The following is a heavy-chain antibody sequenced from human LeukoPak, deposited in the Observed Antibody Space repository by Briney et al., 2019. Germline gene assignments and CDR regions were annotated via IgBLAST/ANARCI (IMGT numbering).Heavy chain of an antibody. CDR2: IIPIFGTA. V-gene: IGHV1-69*06. Sequence: SVKVSCKASGGTFSSYAISWVRQAPGQGLEWMGGIIPIFGTANYAQKFQGRVTITADKSPSTAYMELSSLRSEDTAVYFCARPCDSLPGLNAFDIWGQGTMVTVSS. CDR1: GGTFSSYA. J-gene: IGHJ3*02. CDR3: ARPCDSLPGLNAFDI. D-gene: IGHD2-21*02.